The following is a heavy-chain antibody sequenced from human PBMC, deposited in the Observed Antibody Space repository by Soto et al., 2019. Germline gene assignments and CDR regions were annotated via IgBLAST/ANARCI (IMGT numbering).Heavy chain of an antibody. CDR1: GFTFSTYA. J-gene: IGHJ6*02. V-gene: IGHV3-23*01. CDR3: AKRGDYYGYYYTMDV. Sequence: GSLRLSCAASGFTFSTYAMSWVRQAPGKGLEWVSGISGTTSRTFYADSVKGRFAISRDNSKNTLYLQMNSLRAEDTAVYYCAKRGDYYGYYYTMDVWGQGTTVTVSS. D-gene: IGHD3-10*01. CDR2: ISGTTSRT.